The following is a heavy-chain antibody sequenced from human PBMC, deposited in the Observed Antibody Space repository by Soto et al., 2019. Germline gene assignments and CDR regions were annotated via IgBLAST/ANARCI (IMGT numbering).Heavy chain of an antibody. V-gene: IGHV1-69*13. CDR3: ARPPTGTTLNYAFDS. CDR1: GGTFSSYA. J-gene: IGHJ3*02. D-gene: IGHD1-1*01. CDR2: IIPIFGTA. Sequence: SVKDSCKASGGTFSSYAISWVRQAPGQGLEWMGGIIPIFGTANYAQKFQGRVTITADESTSTAYMELSSLRSEDTAVYYCARPPTGTTLNYAFDSWGQGTMVTVSS.